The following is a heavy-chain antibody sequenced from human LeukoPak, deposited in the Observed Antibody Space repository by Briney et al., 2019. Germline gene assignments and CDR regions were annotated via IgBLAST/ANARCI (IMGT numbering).Heavy chain of an antibody. D-gene: IGHD2-15*01. J-gene: IGHJ4*02. CDR3: ARGVVMVAAIDY. V-gene: IGHV3-30*04. CDR1: GFAFSTYA. Sequence: GRSLRLSCAASGFAFSTYAMHWVRQAPGKGLEWVAIISNDETKKFYADSVKGRFTISRDNSKNTLHLQMNSLRLVDTAVYYCARGVVMVAAIDYWGQGTLVTVSS. CDR2: ISNDETKK.